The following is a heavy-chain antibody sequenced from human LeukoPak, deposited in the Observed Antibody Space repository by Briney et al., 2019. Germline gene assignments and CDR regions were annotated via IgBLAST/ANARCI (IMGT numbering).Heavy chain of an antibody. J-gene: IGHJ6*02. V-gene: IGHV1-2*06. CDR2: INPNSGVT. D-gene: IGHD2-2*01. CDR3: AREYCSSTSCLYGMDV. Sequence: ASVKVSCKASGYTFTGFYMHWVRQAPGQGLEWMGRINPNSGVTNYAQNFQGRITMTRDTSISTAYMELSRLRSDDTAVYYCAREYCSSTSCLYGMDVWGRGTLVTVTS. CDR1: GYTFTGFY.